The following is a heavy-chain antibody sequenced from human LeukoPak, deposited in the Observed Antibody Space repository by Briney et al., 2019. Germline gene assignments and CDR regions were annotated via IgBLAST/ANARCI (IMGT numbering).Heavy chain of an antibody. V-gene: IGHV4-39*01. CDR3: SRHPAGLRPNDF. J-gene: IGHJ4*02. D-gene: IGHD2/OR15-2a*01. Sequence: SETLSLTCTVSGGSMSSYYWGWIRQPPGKGLEWIGSIYYSGNTYHNPSLKSRVTISVDTSKSQFSRKVSSVTAADPAGTFLSRHPAGLRPNDFWGQGTRVTVSS. CDR2: IYYSGNT. CDR1: GGSMSSYY.